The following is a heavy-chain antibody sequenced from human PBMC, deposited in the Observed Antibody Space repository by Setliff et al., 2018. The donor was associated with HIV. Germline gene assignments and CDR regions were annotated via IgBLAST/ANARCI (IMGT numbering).Heavy chain of an antibody. CDR1: GGSFSDYY. CDR3: ARHDYGSSRYFEY. Sequence: SETLSLTCAVYGGSFSDYYWSWIRQPPGKGLEWIGEINHSGSTNYSPSLKSRVTRSMDTSKNELSLSLSLVTAADTASYYCARHDYGSSRYFEYWGQGIPVTVSS. V-gene: IGHV4-34*01. J-gene: IGHJ4*02. CDR2: INHSGST. D-gene: IGHD3-10*01.